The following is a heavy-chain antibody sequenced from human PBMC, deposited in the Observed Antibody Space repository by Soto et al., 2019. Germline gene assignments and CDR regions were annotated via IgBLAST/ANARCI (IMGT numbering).Heavy chain of an antibody. CDR1: GGSFSGYY. Sequence: QVQLRQWGAGLLKPSETLSLTCAVYGGSFSGYYWSWIRQPPGKGLEWIGEINHSGSTNYNPSLKSRVTISVDTSKNQFSLKLSSVTAADTAVYYCASTVGAPYGMDVWGQGTTVTVSS. J-gene: IGHJ6*02. V-gene: IGHV4-34*01. CDR3: ASTVGAPYGMDV. CDR2: INHSGST.